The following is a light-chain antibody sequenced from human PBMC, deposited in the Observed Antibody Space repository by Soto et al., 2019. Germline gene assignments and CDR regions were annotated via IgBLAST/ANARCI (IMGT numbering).Light chain of an antibody. V-gene: IGKV1-39*01. Sequence: DIQMTQSASCLSASVGDRVTITFRASQSISTYLSWYQQKPGKAPNLLIYKASSLEGGVPSRFSGSGSGTEFTLTISSLQPEDFATYYCEQRYSTPQVTFGGGTKVEIK. CDR1: QSISTY. CDR2: KAS. J-gene: IGKJ4*01. CDR3: EQRYSTPQVT.